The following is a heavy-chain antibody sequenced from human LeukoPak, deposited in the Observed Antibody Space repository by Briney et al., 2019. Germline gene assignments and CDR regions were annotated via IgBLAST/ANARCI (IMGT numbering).Heavy chain of an antibody. CDR2: ISSSGSTI. D-gene: IGHD6-13*01. V-gene: IGHV3-11*04. J-gene: IGHJ6*03. Sequence: GGSLRLSCAASGFTFSDYYMSWIRQAPGKGLEWVSYISSSGSTIYYADSVKGRFTISRDNAKNSLYLQMNSLRAEDTAVYYCARSSSWYTYYYYMDVWGKGTTVTVSS. CDR1: GFTFSDYY. CDR3: ARSSSWYTYYYYMDV.